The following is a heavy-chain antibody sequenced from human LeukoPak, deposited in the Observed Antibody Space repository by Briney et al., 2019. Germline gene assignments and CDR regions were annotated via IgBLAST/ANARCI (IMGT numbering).Heavy chain of an antibody. D-gene: IGHD3-10*01. CDR1: GGSISGYY. CDR3: ARGGRGRNWFDP. V-gene: IGHV4-59*01. J-gene: IGHJ5*02. Sequence: PSETLSLTCTVSGGSISGYYWSWIRQPPGKGLEWIGYIYYSVSTNYNLSLKSRVTISVDTSENQFSLKLTSVTAADTAVYYCARGGRGRNWFDPWGQGTLVTVSS. CDR2: IYYSVST.